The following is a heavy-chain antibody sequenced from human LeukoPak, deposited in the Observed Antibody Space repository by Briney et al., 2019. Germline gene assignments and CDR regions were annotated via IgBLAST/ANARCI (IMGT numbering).Heavy chain of an antibody. CDR1: GFTFSSYS. CDR3: AKGIYSSGWSYFDY. J-gene: IGHJ4*01. CDR2: LSGSGITT. Sequence: GGSLRLSCAASGFTFSSYSMNWVRQAPGKGLEGVSTLSGSGITTYYADSVKGRFTIPRDNSKNTLYLQMNSLRAEDTAVYYCAKGIYSSGWSYFDYWGHGTLVTVSS. D-gene: IGHD6-19*01. V-gene: IGHV3-23*01.